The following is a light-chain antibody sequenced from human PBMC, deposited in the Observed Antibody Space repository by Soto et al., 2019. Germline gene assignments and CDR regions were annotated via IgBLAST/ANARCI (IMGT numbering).Light chain of an antibody. Sequence: EIVMTQSPCTLSVSPGERATLSCRASQIVSNNLAWYQQKPGQAPRLLIYGASTRATGIPARFSGSGSGTEFTLTISSLQSEDFAVYYCQQYNNWPITFGQGTRLEIK. CDR2: GAS. CDR1: QIVSNN. J-gene: IGKJ5*01. CDR3: QQYNNWPIT. V-gene: IGKV3-15*01.